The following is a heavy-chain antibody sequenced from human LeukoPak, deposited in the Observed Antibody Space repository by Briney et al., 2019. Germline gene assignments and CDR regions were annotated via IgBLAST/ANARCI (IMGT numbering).Heavy chain of an antibody. Sequence: SETLSLTCTVSGGSISSGRYYWSWIRQPAGKGLEWIGRIYISGSTNYNPSLKGRVTISVDTSKNQFSLKLSSVTAADTAVYYCARTRELGPLVWFDPWGQGTLVTVSS. CDR1: GGSISSGRYY. J-gene: IGHJ5*02. D-gene: IGHD7-27*01. CDR3: ARTRELGPLVWFDP. V-gene: IGHV4-61*02. CDR2: IYISGST.